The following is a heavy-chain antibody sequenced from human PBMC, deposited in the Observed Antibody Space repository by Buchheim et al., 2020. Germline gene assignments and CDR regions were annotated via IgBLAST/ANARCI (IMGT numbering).Heavy chain of an antibody. Sequence: QVQLVQSGAEVKKPGASVKVSCKASGYTFTGYYMHWVRQAPGQGLEWMGWINPNSGGTNYAQKFQGWVTMTRDTSTSTVYMELTSLTYEDTAVYYCAKEGDCGGGSCYTFDYWGQGT. V-gene: IGHV1-2*04. CDR1: GYTFTGYY. CDR3: AKEGDCGGGSCYTFDY. J-gene: IGHJ4*02. D-gene: IGHD2-15*01. CDR2: INPNSGGT.